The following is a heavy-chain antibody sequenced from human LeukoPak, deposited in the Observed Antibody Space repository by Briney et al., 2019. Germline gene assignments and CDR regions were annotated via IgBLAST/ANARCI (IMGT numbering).Heavy chain of an antibody. J-gene: IGHJ6*03. CDR1: GFTFSSYA. CDR2: ISYDGSNK. Sequence: GRSLRLSCAASGFTFSSYAMHWVRQAPGKRLEWVAVISYDGSNKYYADSVKGRFTISRDNSKNTLYLQMNSLRAEDTAVYYCAKRRGLELLYYYYMDVWGKGTTVTVSS. D-gene: IGHD1-7*01. CDR3: AKRRGLELLYYYYMDV. V-gene: IGHV3-30*04.